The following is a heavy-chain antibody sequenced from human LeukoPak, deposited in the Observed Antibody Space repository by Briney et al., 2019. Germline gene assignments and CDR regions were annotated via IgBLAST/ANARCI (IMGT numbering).Heavy chain of an antibody. Sequence: ASVNVSCTASAYVFTAYYMRWVRQAPGQGLEWMGWINPNSGGTHYAQKFHGRVNMTRDTSISTAYMELSRLRSDDTAVDYCARERPSITLVRGVVIDFDYWGQGTLVTVSS. D-gene: IGHD3-10*01. J-gene: IGHJ4*02. V-gene: IGHV1-2*02. CDR2: INPNSGGT. CDR1: AYVFTAYY. CDR3: ARERPSITLVRGVVIDFDY.